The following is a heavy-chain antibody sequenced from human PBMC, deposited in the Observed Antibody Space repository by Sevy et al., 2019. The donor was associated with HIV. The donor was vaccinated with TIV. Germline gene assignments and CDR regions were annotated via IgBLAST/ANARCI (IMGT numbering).Heavy chain of an antibody. V-gene: IGHV4-31*03. Sequence: SETLSLTCTVSGGSISSGGYYWSWICQHPGKGLEWIGYIYYSGSTYYNPSLKSRVTISVDTSKNQFSLKLSSVTAADTAVYYCARGPWKMATIGGDIWGQGTMVTVSS. CDR1: GGSISSGGYY. CDR3: ARGPWKMATIGGDI. J-gene: IGHJ3*02. CDR2: IYYSGST. D-gene: IGHD5-12*01.